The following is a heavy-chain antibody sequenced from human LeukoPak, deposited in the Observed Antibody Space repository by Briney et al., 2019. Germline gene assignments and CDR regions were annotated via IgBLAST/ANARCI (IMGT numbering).Heavy chain of an antibody. CDR3: ARGAYYDFWSGYYHFDY. CDR1: GYTFTGYY. CDR2: INPNSGGT. Sequence: AASVKVSCKASGYTFTGYYMHWVRQAPGQGLEWMGWINPNSGGTNYAQKFQGWVTMTRDTSISTAYMELSRLRSDDTAVYYCARGAYYDFWSGYYHFDYWGQGTLVTVSS. J-gene: IGHJ4*02. V-gene: IGHV1-2*04. D-gene: IGHD3-3*01.